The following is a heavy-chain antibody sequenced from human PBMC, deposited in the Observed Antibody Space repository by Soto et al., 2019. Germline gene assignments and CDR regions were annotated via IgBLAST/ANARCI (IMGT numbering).Heavy chain of an antibody. D-gene: IGHD3-3*01. Sequence: EVQLVESGGGLVQPGGSLRLSCAASGFTFSSYAMNWVRQAPGEGLEWVSYINSLGTTIYYADSVKGRFTISRDNAKNSLSLQMSSLRVEDTAVYYCARDRRSGYATWSPWNDYWGQGTLVTVSS. V-gene: IGHV3-48*01. CDR1: GFTFSSYA. CDR3: ARDRRSGYATWSPWNDY. CDR2: INSLGTTI. J-gene: IGHJ4*02.